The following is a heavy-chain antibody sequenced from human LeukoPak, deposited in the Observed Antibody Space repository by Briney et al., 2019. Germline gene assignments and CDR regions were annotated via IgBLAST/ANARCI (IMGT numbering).Heavy chain of an antibody. J-gene: IGHJ3*02. CDR2: IIPILGIA. V-gene: IGHV1-69*04. Sequence: ASVKVSCKASGGTFSSYAISWVRQAPGQGLEWMGRIIPILGIANYAQKFQGRVTITADKSTSTAYMELSSLRAEDTAVYYCARDAGTVVTGEAFDIWGQGTMVTVSS. CDR1: GGTFSSYA. D-gene: IGHD4-23*01. CDR3: ARDAGTVVTGEAFDI.